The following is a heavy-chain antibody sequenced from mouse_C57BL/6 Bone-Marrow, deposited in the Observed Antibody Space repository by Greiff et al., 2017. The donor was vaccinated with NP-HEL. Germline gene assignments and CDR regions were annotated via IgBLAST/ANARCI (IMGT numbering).Heavy chain of an antibody. J-gene: IGHJ3*01. CDR1: GFTFSSYA. CDR3: ARDRDYDYDGFAY. Sequence: EVMLVESGGRLVKPGGSLKLSCAASGFTFSSYAMSWVRQTPEKRLEWVATISDGGSYTYYPDNVKGRFTISRDNAKNNLYLQMSHLKSEDTAMYYCARDRDYDYDGFAYWGQGTLVTVSA. CDR2: ISDGGSYT. D-gene: IGHD2-4*01. V-gene: IGHV5-4*01.